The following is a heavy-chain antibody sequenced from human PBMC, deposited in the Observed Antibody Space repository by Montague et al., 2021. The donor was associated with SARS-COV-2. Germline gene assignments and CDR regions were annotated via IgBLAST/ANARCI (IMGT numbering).Heavy chain of an antibody. CDR1: GGSISSSSYY. Sequence: SETLSLTCTVSGGSISSSSYYWGWIRRPPGKGLEWIGSIYYSGSTYYNPSLKSRVTISVGTSKNQFSLKLSSVTAADTAVYYCARVGRQQLVRLSGMDVWGQGTTVTVSS. V-gene: IGHV4-39*07. J-gene: IGHJ6*02. CDR2: IYYSGST. D-gene: IGHD6-13*01. CDR3: ARVGRQQLVRLSGMDV.